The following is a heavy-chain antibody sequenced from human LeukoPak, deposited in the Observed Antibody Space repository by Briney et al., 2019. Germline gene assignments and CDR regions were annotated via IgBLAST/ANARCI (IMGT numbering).Heavy chain of an antibody. V-gene: IGHV3-7*01. CDR2: IKQDGSEK. CDR3: ARARRVVAAFHFDY. D-gene: IGHD2-15*01. Sequence: GGSLRLSCGASGFTVSNSWMTWVRQAPGKGLEWVANIKQDGSEKYYVDSVKGRFTISRDNAKNSLYLQMNSLRAEDTAVYYCARARRVVAAFHFDYWGQGTLVTVSS. CDR1: GFTVSNSW. J-gene: IGHJ4*02.